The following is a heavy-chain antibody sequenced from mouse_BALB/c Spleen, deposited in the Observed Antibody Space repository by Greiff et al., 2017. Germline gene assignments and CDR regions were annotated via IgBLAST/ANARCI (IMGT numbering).Heavy chain of an antibody. J-gene: IGHJ4*01. V-gene: IGHV14-3*02. D-gene: IGHD1-1*01. Sequence: EVQLQESGAELVKPGASVKLSCTASGFNIKDTYMHWVKQRPEQGLEWIGRIDPANGNTKYDPKFQGKATITADTSSNTAYLQLSSLTSEDTAVYYCAITPVVARNMDYWGQGTSVTVSS. CDR1: GFNIKDTY. CDR2: IDPANGNT. CDR3: AITPVVARNMDY.